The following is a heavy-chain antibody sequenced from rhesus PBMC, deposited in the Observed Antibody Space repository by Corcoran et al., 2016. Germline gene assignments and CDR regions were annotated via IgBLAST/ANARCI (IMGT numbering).Heavy chain of an antibody. J-gene: IGHJ4*01. V-gene: IGHV4-173*01. CDR1: GGSISSNY. Sequence: QLQLQESGPGLVKPSETLSLTCAVSGGSISSNYWSWIRQPPGKGLEWIGRIFGSGGSTDYNPSLNSRVTISTDPSKNQFSLKLSSVTAADTAVYYCARDRRIAAAGTGFDYWGQGVLVTVSS. CDR3: ARDRRIAAAGTGFDY. CDR2: IFGSGGST. D-gene: IGHD6-31*01.